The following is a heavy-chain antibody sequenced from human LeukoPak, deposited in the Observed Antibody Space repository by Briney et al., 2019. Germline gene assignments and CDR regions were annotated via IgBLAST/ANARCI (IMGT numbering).Heavy chain of an antibody. CDR2: INPNSGGT. D-gene: IGHD2-2*02. CDR3: ASRKYQLLYGDAFDI. CDR1: GYTFTGYY. V-gene: IGHV1-2*02. J-gene: IGHJ3*02. Sequence: ASVKVSCKASGYTFTGYYMHWVRQAPGQGLEWMGWINPNSGGTNYAQKFQGRVTMTRDTSITTAYMEVSRLRSDDTAVYYCASRKYQLLYGDAFDIWGQGTMVTVSS.